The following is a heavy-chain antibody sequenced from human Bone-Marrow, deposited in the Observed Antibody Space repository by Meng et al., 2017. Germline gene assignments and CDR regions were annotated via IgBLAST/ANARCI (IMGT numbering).Heavy chain of an antibody. D-gene: IGHD3-22*01. CDR2: INHSGST. Sequence: QVQLQQWGAGLLKPSETLSLTCAVYGGSFSGYYWSWIRQPPGKGLEWIGEINHSGSTNYNPSLKSRVTISVDTSKNQFSLKLSSVTAADTAVYYCARAMVVVVGGAFDIWGQGTMVTVSS. J-gene: IGHJ3*02. CDR1: GGSFSGYY. V-gene: IGHV4-34*01. CDR3: ARAMVVVVGGAFDI.